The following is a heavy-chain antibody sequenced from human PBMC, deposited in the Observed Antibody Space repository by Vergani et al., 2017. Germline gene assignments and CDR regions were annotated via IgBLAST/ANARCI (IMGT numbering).Heavy chain of an antibody. J-gene: IGHJ5*02. V-gene: IGHV4-4*03. D-gene: IGHD1-26*01. CDR1: GGSISSSHW. Sequence: QVQLQESGPGLVKPPGTLSLTCAVSGGSISSSHWWSWVRQPPGKGREWIGEIYHSGRTKYNPALKSGVTISVDKSKNQFSLKLSSVTAADTAVYYCAASGGVGWFDPWGQGTLVTVSS. CDR3: AASGGVGWFDP. CDR2: IYHSGRT.